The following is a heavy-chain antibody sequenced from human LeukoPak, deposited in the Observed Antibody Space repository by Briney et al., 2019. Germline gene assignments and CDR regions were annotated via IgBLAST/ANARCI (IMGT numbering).Heavy chain of an antibody. D-gene: IGHD4-23*01. J-gene: IGHJ3*02. Sequence: SETLSLTCAVCGGSFSGYYWSWIRQPPGKGLEWIGEINHSGSTNYNPSLKSRVTISVDTSKNQFSLKLSSVTAADTAVYYCARYDYGGNGFLSKDAFDIWGQGTMVTVSS. V-gene: IGHV4-34*01. CDR3: ARYDYGGNGFLSKDAFDI. CDR1: GGSFSGYY. CDR2: INHSGST.